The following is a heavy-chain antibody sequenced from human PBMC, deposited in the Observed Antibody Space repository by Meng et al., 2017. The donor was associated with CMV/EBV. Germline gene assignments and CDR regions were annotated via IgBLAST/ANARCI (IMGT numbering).Heavy chain of an antibody. CDR3: AKEGWDVVVPAAILYYYYGMDV. Sequence: GESLKISCAASGSTFSSYGMHWVRHAPGKGLEWVAFIRYDGSNKYYADSVKGRFTISRDNSKNTLYLQMNSLRAEDTAVYYCAKEGWDVVVPAAILYYYYGMDVWGQGTTVTVSS. V-gene: IGHV3-30*02. D-gene: IGHD2-2*01. CDR2: IRYDGSNK. CDR1: GSTFSSYG. J-gene: IGHJ6*02.